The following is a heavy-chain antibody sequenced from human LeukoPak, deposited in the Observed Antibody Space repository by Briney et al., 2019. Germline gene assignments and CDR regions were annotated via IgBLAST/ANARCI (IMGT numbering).Heavy chain of an antibody. CDR1: GFTFSSYG. Sequence: GGSLRLSCAASGFTFSSYGMHWVRQAPGKGLEWVAVISYDGSNKYYADSVKGRFTISRDSSKNTLYLQMNSLRAEDTAVYYCAKEGSYDFWSGYFDQYYFDYWGQGTLVTVSS. V-gene: IGHV3-30*18. CDR2: ISYDGSNK. D-gene: IGHD3-3*01. CDR3: AKEGSYDFWSGYFDQYYFDY. J-gene: IGHJ4*02.